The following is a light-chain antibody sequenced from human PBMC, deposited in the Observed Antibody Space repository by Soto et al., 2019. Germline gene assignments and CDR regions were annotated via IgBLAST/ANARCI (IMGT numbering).Light chain of an antibody. CDR2: AAS. V-gene: IGKV1-8*01. CDR3: QQYYSYPYT. Sequence: AIRMTQSPSSFSASTGDRVTITCRASQGISSYLAWYQQNTGKAPKLLIYAASTLQSGVPSRFSRSGSGTDFTLTISCLQSEDFATYYCQQYYSYPYTFGQGTKLEIK. CDR1: QGISSY. J-gene: IGKJ2*01.